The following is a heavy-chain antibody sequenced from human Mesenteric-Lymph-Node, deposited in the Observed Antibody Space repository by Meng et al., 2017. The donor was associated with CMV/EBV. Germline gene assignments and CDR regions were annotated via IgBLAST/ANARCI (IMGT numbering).Heavy chain of an antibody. CDR1: YY. CDR2: IYHSGTS. CDR3: VRHVKEAYYSGTGNLNWFDP. V-gene: IGHV4-39*01. D-gene: IGHD3-10*01. Sequence: YYWGWIRQPPAKVLEWIGSIYHSGTSYNNPSLRSRLTISIDTSKNQISLKLSYVTAADTAVYYCVRHVKEAYYSGTGNLNWFDPWGQGTLVTVSS. J-gene: IGHJ5*02.